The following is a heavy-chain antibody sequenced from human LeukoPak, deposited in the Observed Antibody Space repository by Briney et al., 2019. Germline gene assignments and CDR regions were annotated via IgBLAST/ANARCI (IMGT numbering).Heavy chain of an antibody. J-gene: IGHJ4*02. D-gene: IGHD6-6*01. CDR2: ISGSGGST. Sequence: GGSLRLSCAASGFTFSSYAVSWVRQAPGKGLEWVSAISGSGGSTYYADAVKGRFTISRHNSKNTLYLQMNSLRAEDTAVYYCATSPVYSSSGHFDYWGQGTLVTVSS. CDR1: GFTFSSYA. CDR3: ATSPVYSSSGHFDY. V-gene: IGHV3-23*01.